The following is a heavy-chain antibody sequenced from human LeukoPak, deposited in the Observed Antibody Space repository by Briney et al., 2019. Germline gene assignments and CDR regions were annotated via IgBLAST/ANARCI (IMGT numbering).Heavy chain of an antibody. CDR3: ARRESPSYAENCYFDL. J-gene: IGHJ2*01. Sequence: SETLSLTCTVSAGSISSRNSFWGWIRQSPGKGLEWIGTIYHAGSKYYNPSLESRFAIYVDTSKNQFYLELTSVTAADTGVYYCARRESPSYAENCYFDLWGRGTLVTVSS. CDR1: AGSISSRNSF. CDR2: IYHAGSK. V-gene: IGHV4-39*01. D-gene: IGHD1-26*01.